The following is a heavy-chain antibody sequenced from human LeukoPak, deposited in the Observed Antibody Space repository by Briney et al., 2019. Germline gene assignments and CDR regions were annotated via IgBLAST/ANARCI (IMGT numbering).Heavy chain of an antibody. J-gene: IGHJ6*02. Sequence: SVKVSCKASRGTFSSYAISWVRQAPGQGLEWMGGIIPIFGTANYAQKFQGRVTITADESTSTAYMELSSLRSEDTAVYYCARYENHYDINYYGMDVWGQGTTVTVSS. CDR2: IIPIFGTA. CDR3: ARYENHYDINYYGMDV. D-gene: IGHD3-9*01. CDR1: RGTFSSYA. V-gene: IGHV1-69*13.